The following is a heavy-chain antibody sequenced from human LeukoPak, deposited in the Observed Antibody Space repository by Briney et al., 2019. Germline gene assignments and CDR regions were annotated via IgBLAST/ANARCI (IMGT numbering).Heavy chain of an antibody. Sequence: PSETLSLTCTVSGGSISSSSYYWGWIRQPPGKGLEWIGSIYHSGSTNYNPSLKSRVTISVDKSKNQFSLKLSSVTAADTAVYYCARASGRPHYYYYGMDVWGQGTTVTVSS. V-gene: IGHV4-39*07. CDR2: IYHSGST. D-gene: IGHD3-10*01. CDR1: GGSISSSSYY. J-gene: IGHJ6*02. CDR3: ARASGRPHYYYYGMDV.